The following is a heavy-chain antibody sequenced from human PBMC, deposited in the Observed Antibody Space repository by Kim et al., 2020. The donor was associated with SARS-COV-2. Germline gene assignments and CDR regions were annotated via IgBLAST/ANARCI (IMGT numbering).Heavy chain of an antibody. V-gene: IGHV1-24*01. CDR3: ATVSITGTTADV. D-gene: IGHD1-20*01. Sequence: IYAKKFQGRVTMTEDTSTDTAYMELSSLRSEDTAVYYCATVSITGTTADVWGQGTTVTVSS. J-gene: IGHJ6*02.